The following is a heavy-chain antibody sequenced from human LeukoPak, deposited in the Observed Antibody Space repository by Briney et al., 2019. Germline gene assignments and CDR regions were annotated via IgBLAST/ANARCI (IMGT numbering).Heavy chain of an antibody. D-gene: IGHD6-13*01. J-gene: IGHJ4*02. CDR3: ARGTAAAGTLFDY. Sequence: GGSLRLSCAASGFTFSSYSMNWVRQAPGKGLEWVSSISSSGSTIYYADSVKGRFTISRDNARNSLYLQMNSLRAEDAAVYYCARGTAAAGTLFDYWGQGTLVTVSS. CDR1: GFTFSSYS. CDR2: ISSSGSTI. V-gene: IGHV3-48*04.